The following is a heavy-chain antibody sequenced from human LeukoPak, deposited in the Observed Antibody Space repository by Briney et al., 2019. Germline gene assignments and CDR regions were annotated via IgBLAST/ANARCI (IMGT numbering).Heavy chain of an antibody. D-gene: IGHD5-24*01. Sequence: SETLSLTCTVSGGSISSYYWSWIRQPPGKGLEWIGYIYYSGSTNYNPSLKSRVTISVDTSKNQFSLKLSSVTAADTAVYYCARGGDGYNVHCDYWGQGTLVTVSS. V-gene: IGHV4-59*01. CDR2: IYYSGST. J-gene: IGHJ4*02. CDR1: GGSISSYY. CDR3: ARGGDGYNVHCDY.